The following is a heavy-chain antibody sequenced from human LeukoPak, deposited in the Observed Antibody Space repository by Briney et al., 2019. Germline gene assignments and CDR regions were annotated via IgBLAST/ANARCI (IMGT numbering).Heavy chain of an antibody. CDR2: IKQDGSEK. CDR1: GFIFSSYW. CDR3: ARDRYSGSYWNY. J-gene: IGHJ4*02. V-gene: IGHV3-7*01. Sequence: PGGSLRLSCAASGFIFSSYWMSWVRQAPGKGLEWVANIKQDGSEKYYVDSVKGRFTISRDNAKNSLYLQMNSLRAEDTAVYYCARDRYSGSYWNYWGQGTLVTVSS. D-gene: IGHD1-26*01.